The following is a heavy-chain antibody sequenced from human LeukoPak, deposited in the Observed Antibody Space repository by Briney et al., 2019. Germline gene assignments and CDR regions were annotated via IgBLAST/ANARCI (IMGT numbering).Heavy chain of an antibody. J-gene: IGHJ4*02. CDR1: GFTFCSYT. CDR2: ISYDGSNK. Sequence: GRSLRLSCAASGFTFCSYTMHWVRQAPGKGLEWVAVISYDGSNKYYADSVKGRFTISRDHSENTLFLQMNTLRAEDTAVYYCARDGGWNFDYWGQGALVTVSS. V-gene: IGHV3-30*04. D-gene: IGHD3-16*01. CDR3: ARDGGWNFDY.